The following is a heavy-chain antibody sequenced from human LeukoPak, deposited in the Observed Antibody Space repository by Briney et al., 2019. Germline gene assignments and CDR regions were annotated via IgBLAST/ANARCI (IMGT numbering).Heavy chain of an antibody. CDR2: ISYDGSNE. CDR1: GFTFSRHG. V-gene: IGHV3-30*18. J-gene: IGHJ4*02. D-gene: IGHD3-10*01. CDR3: AKRGGYETMAAFDY. Sequence: GGSLRLSCAASGFTFSRHGMHWVRQAPGKGLEWVAVISYDGSNEYYADSVKGRFTISRDNSKNTLYLQMSSLRAEDSAVYYCAKRGGYETMAAFDYWGQGTLVTVSS.